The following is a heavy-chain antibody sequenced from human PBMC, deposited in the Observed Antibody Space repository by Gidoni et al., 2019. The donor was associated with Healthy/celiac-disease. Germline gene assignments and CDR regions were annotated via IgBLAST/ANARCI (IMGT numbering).Heavy chain of an antibody. Sequence: QVQLVQSGAEVKKPGASVKVSCKASGYTFTSYGISWVRQAPGQGLEWMGWISADNGNTNYAQKLQGRVTMTTDTSTSTAYMELRSLRSDDTAVYYCARVMEGMELEGGYYFDYWGQGTLVTVSS. CDR2: ISADNGNT. CDR1: GYTFTSYG. D-gene: IGHD1-26*01. V-gene: IGHV1-18*01. J-gene: IGHJ4*02. CDR3: ARVMEGMELEGGYYFDY.